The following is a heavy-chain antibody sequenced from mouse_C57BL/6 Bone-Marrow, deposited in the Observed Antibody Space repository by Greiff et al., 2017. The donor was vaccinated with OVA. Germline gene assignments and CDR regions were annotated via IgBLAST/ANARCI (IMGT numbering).Heavy chain of an antibody. CDR2: IWSGGST. CDR1: GFSFTSYG. V-gene: IGHV2-2*01. D-gene: IGHD2-4*01. J-gene: IGHJ4*01. CDR3: ARRDYDYGGAMDY. Sequence: VMLVESGPGLVQPSQSLSITCTVSGFSFTSYGVHWVRQSPGKGLEWLGVIWSGGSTDYNAAFISRLSISKDNSKSQVFFKMNSLQADDTAIYYCARRDYDYGGAMDYWGQGTSVTVSS.